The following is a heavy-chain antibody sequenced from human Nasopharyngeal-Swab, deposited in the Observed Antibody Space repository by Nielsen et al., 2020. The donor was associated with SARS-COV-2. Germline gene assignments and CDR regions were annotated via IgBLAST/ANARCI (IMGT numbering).Heavy chain of an antibody. CDR3: AKVAVVTAIPWYFDL. Sequence: GGSLRLSCAASGFTFSSYGMHWVRQAPGKGLEWVAVISYDGSNKYYADSVKGRFTISRDNSKNTLYLQMNSLRAEDTAVYYCAKVAVVTAIPWYFDLWGCGTLVTVSS. D-gene: IGHD2-21*02. V-gene: IGHV3-30*18. CDR2: ISYDGSNK. J-gene: IGHJ2*01. CDR1: GFTFSSYG.